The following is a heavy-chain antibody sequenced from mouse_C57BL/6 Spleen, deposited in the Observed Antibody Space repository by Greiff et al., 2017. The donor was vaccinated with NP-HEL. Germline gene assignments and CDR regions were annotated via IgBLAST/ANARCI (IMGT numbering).Heavy chain of an antibody. CDR2: IYPYNGVS. D-gene: IGHD1-1*01. CDR1: GYSFTGYY. J-gene: IGHJ3*01. V-gene: IGHV1-31*01. CDR3: ARQINTVVEGFAY. Sequence: EVQLVESGPELVKPGASVKISCKASGYSFTGYYMHWVKQSPGNILDWIGYIYPYNGVSSYNQKFKGKATLTVNKSSSTAYMELRSLTSEDSAVYYCARQINTVVEGFAYWGQGTLVTVSA.